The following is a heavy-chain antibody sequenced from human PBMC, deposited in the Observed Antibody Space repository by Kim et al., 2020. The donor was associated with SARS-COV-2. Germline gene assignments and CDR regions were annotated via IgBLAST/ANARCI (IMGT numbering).Heavy chain of an antibody. V-gene: IGHV3-11*01. Sequence: GGSLSLFCAACGFPFSDSYMSWIRQAAGMGLECVAYLLIIFRPLYSASSFPCLFTISRDNAKNSLYLQMNSLRAEDTAVYYCARLIYSSSWLRGFNYYY. D-gene: IGHD6-13*01. CDR2: LLIIFRPL. CDR1: GFPFSDSY. J-gene: IGHJ6*01. CDR3: ARLIYSSSWLRGFNYYY.